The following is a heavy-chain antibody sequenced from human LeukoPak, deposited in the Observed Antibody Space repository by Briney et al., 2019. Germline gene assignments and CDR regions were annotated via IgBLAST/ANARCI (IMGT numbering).Heavy chain of an antibody. CDR1: GGSISSYY. D-gene: IGHD3-10*01. V-gene: IGHV4-59*08. CDR2: IYYSGST. CDR3: ARHLRITMVRGENYFDY. Sequence: SETLSLTCTVSGGSISSYYWSWIRQPPGKGLEWIGYIYYSGSTNYNPSLKSRVTIPVDTSKNQFSLKLSSVTAADTAVYYCARHLRITMVRGENYFDYWGQGTLVTVSS. J-gene: IGHJ4*02.